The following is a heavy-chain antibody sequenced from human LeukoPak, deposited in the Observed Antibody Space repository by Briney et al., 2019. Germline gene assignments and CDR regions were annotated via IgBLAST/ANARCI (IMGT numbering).Heavy chain of an antibody. D-gene: IGHD6-25*01. J-gene: IGHJ6*03. Sequence: SETLSLTCDVYGGSFRGYYWTWIRQSPGKGLEWLGEFTHLETTNYNPSLQSRVTVSVHTSKNQFSLKLSSVTAADTAVYYCARCLESGHYYYYYMDVWGKGTTVTVSS. V-gene: IGHV4-34*10. CDR3: ARCLESGHYYYYYMDV. CDR1: GGSFRGYY. CDR2: FTHLETT.